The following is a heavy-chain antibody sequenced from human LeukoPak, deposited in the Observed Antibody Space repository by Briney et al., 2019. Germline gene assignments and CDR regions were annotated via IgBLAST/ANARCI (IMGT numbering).Heavy chain of an antibody. D-gene: IGHD3-22*01. CDR1: GFTFSTFA. J-gene: IGHJ4*02. V-gene: IGHV3-21*01. CDR3: ARSTIQNYYDSSGYYFDY. CDR2: ISSSSSYI. Sequence: GGSLRLSCAASGFTFSTFAMIWVRQPPGKGLEWVSSISSSSSYIYYADSVKGRFTISRDNAKNSLYLQMNSLRAEDTAVYYCARSTIQNYYDSSGYYFDYWGQGTLVTVSS.